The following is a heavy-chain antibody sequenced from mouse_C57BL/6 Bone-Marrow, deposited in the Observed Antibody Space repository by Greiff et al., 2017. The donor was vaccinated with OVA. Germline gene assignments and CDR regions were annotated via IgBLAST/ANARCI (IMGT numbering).Heavy chain of an antibody. CDR3: ARHGYYYGSKYFDV. V-gene: IGHV5-6*01. J-gene: IGHJ1*03. D-gene: IGHD1-1*01. CDR1: GFTFSSYG. CDR2: ISSGGSYT. Sequence: EVKLVESGGDLVKPGGSPKLSCAASGFTFSSYGMSWVRQTPDKRLEWVATISSGGSYTYYPDSVKGRFTISRDNAKNTLYLQMSSLKSEDTAMYYCARHGYYYGSKYFDVWGTGTTVTVSS.